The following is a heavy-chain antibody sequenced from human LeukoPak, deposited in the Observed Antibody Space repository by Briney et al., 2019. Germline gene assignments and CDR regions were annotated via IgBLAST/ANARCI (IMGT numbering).Heavy chain of an antibody. J-gene: IGHJ4*02. CDR2: IYRSGTT. Sequence: SETLSLTCAVSGGSISSTNWWSWVRQPPGKGLEWIGEIYRSGTTNYKPSLKSRVAISLDKSRNHFSLKLTSVTAADSAVYYCARRSPYSTGWSSYFDYWGQGALVTVSS. D-gene: IGHD6-19*01. CDR3: ARRSPYSTGWSSYFDY. CDR1: GGSISSTNW. V-gene: IGHV4-4*02.